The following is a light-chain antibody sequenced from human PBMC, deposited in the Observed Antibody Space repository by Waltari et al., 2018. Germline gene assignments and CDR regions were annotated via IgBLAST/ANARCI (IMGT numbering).Light chain of an antibody. Sequence: EVVLTQSPDTLSLSPGERATLFCRTSRRISRYLVWYQQRPGQAPRLLIYGASIRAAVIPGRFGGSGSGTVFTLSISRLEPEDFAVYYCQNHERLPATFGQGTRVEIK. V-gene: IGKV3-20*01. J-gene: IGKJ1*01. CDR1: RRISRY. CDR2: GAS. CDR3: QNHERLPAT.